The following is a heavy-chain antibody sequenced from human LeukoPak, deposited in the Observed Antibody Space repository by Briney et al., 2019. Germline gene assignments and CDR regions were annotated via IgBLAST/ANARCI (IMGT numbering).Heavy chain of an antibody. J-gene: IGHJ4*02. Sequence: SETLSLTCAVSGYSISSGYYWGWIRQPPGKGLEWIGSIYHSGSTYYNPSLKSRVTISLDTSKNQFPLKLTSVTAADTAVYYCALTGYSSTWTIDYWGQGTLVTVSS. CDR2: IYHSGST. D-gene: IGHD6-13*01. CDR1: GYSISSGYY. CDR3: ALTGYSSTWTIDY. V-gene: IGHV4-38-2*01.